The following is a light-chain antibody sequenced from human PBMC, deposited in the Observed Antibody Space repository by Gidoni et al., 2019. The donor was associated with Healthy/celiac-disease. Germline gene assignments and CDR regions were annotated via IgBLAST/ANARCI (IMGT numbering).Light chain of an antibody. V-gene: IGKV4-1*01. CDR1: HSVLYSSNNKNY. CDR3: QQYYSTRLT. Sequence: DIVMTQSPDSLSVSLGERATINCKSIHSVLYSSNNKNYLAWYQQKPGQPPKLLIYWASTRESGVPDRFSGSGSGTDFTLTISSLQAEDVAVYYCQQYYSTRLTFGGGTKVEIK. CDR2: WAS. J-gene: IGKJ4*01.